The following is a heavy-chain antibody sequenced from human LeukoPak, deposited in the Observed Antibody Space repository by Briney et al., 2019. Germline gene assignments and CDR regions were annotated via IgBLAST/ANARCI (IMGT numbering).Heavy chain of an antibody. V-gene: IGHV3-23*01. Sequence: PGGSLRLSCAASGFTFSSYAMSWVRQAPGKGLEWVSAISGSGGSTYYADSVKGRFTISRDNSKNTLYLQMNSLRAEDTAVYYCARDRTVRGLRWFDPWGQGTLVTVSS. CDR1: GFTFSSYA. CDR2: ISGSGGST. CDR3: ARDRTVRGLRWFDP. D-gene: IGHD3-10*01. J-gene: IGHJ5*02.